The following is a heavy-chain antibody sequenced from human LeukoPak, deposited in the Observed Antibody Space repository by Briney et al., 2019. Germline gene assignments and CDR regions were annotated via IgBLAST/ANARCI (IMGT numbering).Heavy chain of an antibody. CDR1: GYTFTGYY. J-gene: IGHJ4*02. V-gene: IGHV1-2*02. Sequence: ASVKVSCKASGYTFTGYYMHWVRQAPGQGLEWMGWINPNSGGTNYAQKFQGRVTMTRDTSISTAYMELSRLRSDDTAVYYCASPLVTFCGGDCYQIDYWGQGTLVTVSS. CDR2: INPNSGGT. D-gene: IGHD2-21*02. CDR3: ASPLVTFCGGDCYQIDY.